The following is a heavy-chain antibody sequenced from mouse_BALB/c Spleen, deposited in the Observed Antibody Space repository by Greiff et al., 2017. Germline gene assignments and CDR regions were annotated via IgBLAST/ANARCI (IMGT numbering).Heavy chain of an antibody. CDR2: INPSNGRT. CDR1: GYTFTSYW. CDR3: TTYGYDDFDY. J-gene: IGHJ2*01. V-gene: IGHV1S81*02. D-gene: IGHD2-2*01. Sequence: VQLQQSGAELVKPGASVKLSCKASGYTFTSYWMHWVKQRPGQGLEWIGEINPSNGRTNYNEKFKSKATLTVDKSSSTAYMQLSSLTSEDSAVYYCTTYGYDDFDYWGKGTTLTVAA.